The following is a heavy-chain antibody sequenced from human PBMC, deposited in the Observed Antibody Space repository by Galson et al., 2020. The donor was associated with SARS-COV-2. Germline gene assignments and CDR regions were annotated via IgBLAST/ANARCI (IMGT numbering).Heavy chain of an antibody. CDR2: INPSGGST. CDR3: ARDPIVVAATPYYYYYMDV. D-gene: IGHD2-15*01. J-gene: IGHJ6*03. V-gene: IGHV1-46*01. CDR1: GYTLTSYY. Sequence: ASVRVSCKASGYTLTSYYMHWVRQAPGQGLEWMGIINPSGGSTSYAQKFQGRVTMTRDTSTSTVYMELSSLRSEDTAVYYCARDPIVVAATPYYYYYMDVWGKGTTVTVSS.